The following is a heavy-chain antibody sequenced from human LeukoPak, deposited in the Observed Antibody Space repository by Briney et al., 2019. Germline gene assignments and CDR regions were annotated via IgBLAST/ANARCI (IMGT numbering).Heavy chain of an antibody. V-gene: IGHV4-61*02. CDR2: IYSNGDT. CDR1: GDSISSGSYY. J-gene: IGHJ6*03. Sequence: SETLCLTCTVSGDSISSGSYYWSWIRQPAGKGLEWIGRIYSNGDTKFNPSLKSRVTISLDTSKNQFSLKLSSATAADTAVYYCASRHSKQQPYYYYMDIWGRGTPVTASS. D-gene: IGHD6-13*01. CDR3: ASRHSKQQPYYYYMDI.